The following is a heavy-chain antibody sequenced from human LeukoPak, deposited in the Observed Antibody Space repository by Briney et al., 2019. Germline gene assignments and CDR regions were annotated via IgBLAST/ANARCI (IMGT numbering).Heavy chain of an antibody. V-gene: IGHV4-39*07. CDR3: ARVFQFSHFDC. D-gene: IGHD5-24*01. CDR1: GGSINRSTSY. J-gene: IGHJ4*02. CDR2: IFYSGST. Sequence: SETLSLTCTVSGGSINRSTSYWGWVRQPPGRGLEWIATIFYSGSTYYNPSLKSRVTISLDTSKTQFSLKLKSVTAADTAVYYCARVFQFSHFDCWGQGTLVTVSS.